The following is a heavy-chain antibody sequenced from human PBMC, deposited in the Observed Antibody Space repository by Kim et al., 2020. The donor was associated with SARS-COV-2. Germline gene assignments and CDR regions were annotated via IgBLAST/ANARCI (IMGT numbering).Heavy chain of an antibody. V-gene: IGHV1-2*06. J-gene: IGHJ3*02. Sequence: ASVKVSCKASGYTFTGYYMHWVRQAPGQGLEWMGRINPNSGGTNYAQKFQGRVTMTRDTSISTAYMELSRLRSDDTAVYYCARVGILARVSVASDAFDIWGEGTMGSVSS. CDR2: INPNSGGT. CDR1: GYTFTGYY. D-gene: IGHD2-15*01. CDR3: ARVGILARVSVASDAFDI.